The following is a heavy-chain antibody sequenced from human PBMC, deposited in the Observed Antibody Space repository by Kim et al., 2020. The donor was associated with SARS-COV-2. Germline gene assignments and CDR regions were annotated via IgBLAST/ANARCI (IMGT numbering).Heavy chain of an antibody. CDR3: AKDHPSSGWPAFDS. CDR2: INNGGNT. J-gene: IGHJ4*02. D-gene: IGHD6-19*01. CDR1: GFTFTSRA. V-gene: IGHV3-23*01. Sequence: GGSLRLSCVASGFTFTSRAMSWVRQIPGKGLEWVASINNGGNTYYADSVKGRFTVSRDITKATLYLQMNSLRAEDTALYYCAKDHPSSGWPAFDSWGQGTLVTVSS.